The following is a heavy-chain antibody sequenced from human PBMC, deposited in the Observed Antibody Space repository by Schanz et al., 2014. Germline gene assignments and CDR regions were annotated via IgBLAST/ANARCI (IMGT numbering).Heavy chain of an antibody. V-gene: IGHV3-23*01. J-gene: IGHJ4*02. CDR3: AKRFHCSGSHPFDY. CDR2: IDGRGITT. Sequence: EVQLLESGGGLVQPWGSLRLSCAVSGFTFSNCDMTWVRQAPGKGLEWVAIIDGRGITTFYADSVKGRFTISRDNAKNTVYLQMNSLRDDDTAVYYCAKRFHCSGSHPFDYWGQGTLVTVSS. D-gene: IGHD3-10*02. CDR1: GFTFSNCD.